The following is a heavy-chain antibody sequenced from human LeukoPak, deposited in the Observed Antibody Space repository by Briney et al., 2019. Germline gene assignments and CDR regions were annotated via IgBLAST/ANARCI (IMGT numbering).Heavy chain of an antibody. V-gene: IGHV3-7*01. J-gene: IGHJ3*02. CDR1: GFTFISYW. D-gene: IGHD7-27*01. CDR3: TTLTGDSDGFDI. CDR2: IKQDGSEK. Sequence: PGGSLRLSCAASGFTFISYWMSWVRQAPGKGLEWVANIKQDGSEKYYVDSVKGRFTISRDNAKNSLYLQMNSLRAEDTAVYYCTTLTGDSDGFDIWGQGTRVTVSS.